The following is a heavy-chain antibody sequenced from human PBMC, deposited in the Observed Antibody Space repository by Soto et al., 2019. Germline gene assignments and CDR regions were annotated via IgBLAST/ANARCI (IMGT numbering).Heavy chain of an antibody. CDR1: GYTFTSYC. Sequence: ASVKVSCKASGYTFTSYCISWVRQAPGQGLEWMGWISAYNGNTNYAQRLQGRVTMTTDTSTSTAYMELRSLRSDDTAVYYCASGYCSSTSCNGGAFDIWGQGTMVTVSS. J-gene: IGHJ3*02. D-gene: IGHD2-2*03. V-gene: IGHV1-18*01. CDR3: ASGYCSSTSCNGGAFDI. CDR2: ISAYNGNT.